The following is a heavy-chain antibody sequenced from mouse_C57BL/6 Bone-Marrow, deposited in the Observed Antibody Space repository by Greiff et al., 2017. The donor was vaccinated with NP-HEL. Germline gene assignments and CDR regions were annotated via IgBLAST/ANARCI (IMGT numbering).Heavy chain of an antibody. CDR1: GFTFSSYA. Sequence: EVQVVESGEGLVKPGGSLKLSCAASGFTFSSYAMSWVRQTPEKRLEWVAYISSGGDYIYYADTVKGRFTISRDNARNTLYLQMSSLKSEDTAMYYCTRDCGNGFAYWGQGTLVTVSA. CDR3: TRDCGNGFAY. J-gene: IGHJ3*01. D-gene: IGHD2-1*01. CDR2: ISSGGDYI. V-gene: IGHV5-9-1*02.